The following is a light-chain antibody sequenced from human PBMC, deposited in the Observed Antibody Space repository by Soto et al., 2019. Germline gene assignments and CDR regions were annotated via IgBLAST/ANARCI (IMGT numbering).Light chain of an antibody. CDR3: QQRSNWPIT. Sequence: EIVLTQSPAPLSLSPGESTTPSCRATRSVSSYLAWYQQKPGQAPRLLIYDASSRPTDIPARFSGSGSGTDFTLTISSLEPEDFALYYCQQRSNWPITCGQGTRLEIK. CDR2: DAS. CDR1: RSVSSY. J-gene: IGKJ5*01. V-gene: IGKV3-11*01.